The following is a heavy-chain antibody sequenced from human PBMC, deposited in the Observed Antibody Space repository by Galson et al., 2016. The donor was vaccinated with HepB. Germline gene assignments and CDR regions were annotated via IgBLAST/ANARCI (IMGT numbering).Heavy chain of an antibody. D-gene: IGHD6-19*01. CDR1: GGSINSAGYY. J-gene: IGHJ4*02. CDR3: AARVSSGPLDS. CDR2: AYYSGTT. Sequence: TLSPTCTVSGGSINSAGYYWGWIRQPPGKGLEWIGYAYYSGTTYYNPSPKSRLTISLDTSKSQFSLKLTFVTAADTAVYYCAARVSSGPLDSWGQGTLVTVSS. V-gene: IGHV4-31*03.